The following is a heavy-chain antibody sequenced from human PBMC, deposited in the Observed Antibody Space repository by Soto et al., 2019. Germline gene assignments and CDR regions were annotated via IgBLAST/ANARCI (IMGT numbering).Heavy chain of an antibody. CDR2: IGTAGDT. CDR3: ARGYHGSGSRHGLDV. J-gene: IGHJ6*02. D-gene: IGHD3-10*01. V-gene: IGHV3-13*04. Sequence: EVQLVESGGGLVQPGGSLRLSCAASGFTFSNFDMHWVRQAAGEGLEWVSAIGTAGDTYYPDSVKGRFTISRDNAKNSLFLQMNSLRAGDTAVYYCARGYHGSGSRHGLDVWGQGTTVTVSS. CDR1: GFTFSNFD.